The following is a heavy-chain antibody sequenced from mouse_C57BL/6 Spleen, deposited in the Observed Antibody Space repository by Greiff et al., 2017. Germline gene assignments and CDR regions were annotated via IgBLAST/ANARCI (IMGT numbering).Heavy chain of an antibody. CDR1: GYTFTSYW. Sequence: QVQLQQPGAELVMPGASVKLSCKASGYTFTSYWMHWVKQRPEQGLEWIGEIDPSDSYTNYNQKFKGKSTLTVDKSSSTAYMQLSSLTSEDSAVYYCARWYDYEAFFAYWGQGTLVTVSA. V-gene: IGHV1-69*01. CDR2: IDPSDSYT. J-gene: IGHJ3*01. CDR3: ARWYDYEAFFAY. D-gene: IGHD2-4*01.